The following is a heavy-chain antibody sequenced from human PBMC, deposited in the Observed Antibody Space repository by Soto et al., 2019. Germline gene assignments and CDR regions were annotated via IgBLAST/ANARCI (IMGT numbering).Heavy chain of an antibody. V-gene: IGHV5-10-1*01. Sequence: PGESLKISCKGSGYSFTSYWISWVRQMPGKGLEWMGRIDPSDSYTNYSPSFQGHVTISADKSIPTAYLQWSSLEASDTAMYYCARHPLGTSNFDYWGQGTLVTVSS. CDR1: GYSFTSYW. CDR2: IDPSDSYT. D-gene: IGHD3-10*01. CDR3: ARHPLGTSNFDY. J-gene: IGHJ4*02.